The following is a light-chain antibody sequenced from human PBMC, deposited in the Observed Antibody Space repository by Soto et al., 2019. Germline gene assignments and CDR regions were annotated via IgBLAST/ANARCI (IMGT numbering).Light chain of an antibody. J-gene: IGLJ3*02. CDR1: STDVGGHNY. CDR3: SSYTSSGTWL. CDR2: EFS. V-gene: IGLV2-14*01. Sequence: QSALTQPASVSGSPGQSITISCTGTSTDVGGHNYVSWYQQHPGKAPKLIIYEFSDRPSGISNRFSGSKSGNTAALSSSGVRAEYEADYYFSSYTSSGTWLFVGGTKVTVL.